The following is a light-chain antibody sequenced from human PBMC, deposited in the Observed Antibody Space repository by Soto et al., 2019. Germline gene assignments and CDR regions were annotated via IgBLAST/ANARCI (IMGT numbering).Light chain of an antibody. CDR3: CSYTSSATNRV. Sequence: QSALIQPPSVSGSPGQSVTISCTGTSSDVGSYDYVSWYQQHPGTVPKHMIYNVNNQPSGVPVRFSGSESANTASMTISGLQPEDEDDYYCCSYTSSATNRVLGGGTKLTVL. CDR1: SSDVGSYDY. J-gene: IGLJ2*01. V-gene: IGLV2-18*02. CDR2: NVN.